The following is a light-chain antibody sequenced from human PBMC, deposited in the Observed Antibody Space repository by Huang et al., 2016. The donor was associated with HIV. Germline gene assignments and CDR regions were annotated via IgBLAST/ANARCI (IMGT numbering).Light chain of an antibody. Sequence: DIQLTQSPSTLSASVGDRVTITCRASRSISGWLAWYQQKPGKAPKLLIYGASSLESGVPSRFSGSGAGTDVTLAISSLQPDDFATYYCQQYNNYPSFGPGTKVDIK. V-gene: IGKV1-5*03. CDR3: QQYNNYPS. CDR2: GAS. J-gene: IGKJ3*01. CDR1: RSISGW.